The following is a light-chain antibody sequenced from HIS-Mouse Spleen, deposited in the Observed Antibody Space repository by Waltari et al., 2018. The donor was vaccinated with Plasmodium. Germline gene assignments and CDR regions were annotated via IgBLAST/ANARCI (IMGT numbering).Light chain of an antibody. CDR2: GAS. Sequence: EIVLTQSPGPLSLSPGERATLSCRDSQSVSSSYLAWYQQKPGQAPRLLIYGASSRATGIPDRFSGSGSGTDFTLTISRLEPEDFAVYYCQQYGSSGTFGQGTKVEIK. CDR3: QQYGSSGT. V-gene: IGKV3-20*01. J-gene: IGKJ1*01. CDR1: QSVSSSY.